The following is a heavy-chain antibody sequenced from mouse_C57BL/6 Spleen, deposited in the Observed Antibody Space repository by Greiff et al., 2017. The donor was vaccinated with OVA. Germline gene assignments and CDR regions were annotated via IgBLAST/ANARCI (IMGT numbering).Heavy chain of an antibody. J-gene: IGHJ4*01. Sequence: QVQLQQSGPELVKPGASVKLSCKASGYTFTSYDINWVKQRPGPGLEWIGWIYPRDGSTKYNEKFKGKATLTVDTSSSTAYMELHSLTSEDSAVYFCARDDDYQYYYAMDYWGQGTSVTVSS. V-gene: IGHV1-85*01. CDR3: ARDDDYQYYYAMDY. D-gene: IGHD2-4*01. CDR1: GYTFTSYD. CDR2: IYPRDGST.